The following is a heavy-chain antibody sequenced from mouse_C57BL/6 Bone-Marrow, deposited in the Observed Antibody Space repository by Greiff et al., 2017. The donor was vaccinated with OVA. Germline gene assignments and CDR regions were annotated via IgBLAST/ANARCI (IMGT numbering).Heavy chain of an antibody. Sequence: EVKLVESGAELVRPGASVKLSCTASGFNIKDDYMHWVKQRPEQGLEWIGWIDPENGDTEYASKFQGKATITADTSSNTAYLQLSSLTSEDTAVYYCTPNCFAYWGQGTLVTVSA. J-gene: IGHJ3*01. CDR2: IDPENGDT. CDR3: TPNCFAY. CDR1: GFNIKDDY. V-gene: IGHV14-4*01.